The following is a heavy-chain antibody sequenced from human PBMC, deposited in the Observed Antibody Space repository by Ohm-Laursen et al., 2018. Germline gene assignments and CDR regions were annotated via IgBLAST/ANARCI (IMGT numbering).Heavy chain of an antibody. V-gene: IGHV4-59*07. D-gene: IGHD2-21*02. J-gene: IGHJ3*02. Sequence: SDTLSLTCIVSGGSISSYYWSWIRQPPGKGLEWIGYIYYSGSTNYNPSLKSRVTISVDTSKNQFSLKLSSVTAADTAVYYCALAYDSDAFDIWGQGTMVTVSS. CDR2: IYYSGST. CDR3: ALAYDSDAFDI. CDR1: GGSISSYY.